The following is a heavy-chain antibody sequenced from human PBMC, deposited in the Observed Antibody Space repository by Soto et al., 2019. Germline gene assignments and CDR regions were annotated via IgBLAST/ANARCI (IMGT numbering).Heavy chain of an antibody. CDR1: GYTFTSYG. CDR3: ASDHGDSSGPEWFDP. V-gene: IGHV1-18*01. Sequence: GASVKVSCKASGYTFTSYGISWVRQAPGQGLEWMGWISAYNGNTNYAQKLQGRVTMTTDTSTSTAYMELRSLRSDDTAVYYCASDHGDSSGPEWFDPWGQGTLVTVSS. D-gene: IGHD3-22*01. J-gene: IGHJ5*02. CDR2: ISAYNGNT.